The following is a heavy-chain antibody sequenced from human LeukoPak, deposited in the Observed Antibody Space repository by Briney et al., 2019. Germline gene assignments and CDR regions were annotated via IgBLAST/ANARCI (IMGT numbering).Heavy chain of an antibody. CDR1: GGSISSYY. J-gene: IGHJ2*01. CDR2: IYYSGST. V-gene: IGHV4-59*01. CDR3: ARDPTYYHETRGYYAPLWYFDL. Sequence: PSETLSLTCTVSGGSISSYYWSWIRQPPGKGLEWIGYIYYSGSTNYSPSLKSRVTMSGDTSENQFSLRLSSVTAADTAVYYCARDPTYYHETRGYYAPLWYFDLWGRGTLVTVSS. D-gene: IGHD3-22*01.